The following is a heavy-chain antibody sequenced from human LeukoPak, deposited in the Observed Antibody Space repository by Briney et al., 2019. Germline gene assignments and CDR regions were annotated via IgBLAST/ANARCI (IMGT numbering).Heavy chain of an antibody. J-gene: IGHJ3*02. CDR3: ARDCSGGSCYGAFDI. CDR2: IIPIFGTA. V-gene: IGHV1-69*13. D-gene: IGHD2-15*01. Sequence: SVTVSCKASGGTFSSYAISWVRQAPGQGLEWMGGIIPIFGTANYAQKFQGRVTITADESTSTAYMELSSLRSEDTAVYYCARDCSGGSCYGAFDIWGQGTMVTVSS. CDR1: GGTFSSYA.